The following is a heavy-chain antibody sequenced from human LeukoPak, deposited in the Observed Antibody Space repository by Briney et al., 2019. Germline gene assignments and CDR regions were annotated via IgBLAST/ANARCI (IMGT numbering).Heavy chain of an antibody. J-gene: IGHJ6*02. Sequence: PSETLSLTCTVSGGSISSYFWSWIRQPPGKGLEGIAYIYYSGISNYNPSLTSRVTISVDTSKNQFSLKVTSVTAADTAVYYCAKMSQGSAWSSEFYGMDVWGQGTTVTVSS. V-gene: IGHV4-59*08. CDR1: GGSISSYF. D-gene: IGHD6-19*01. CDR2: IYYSGIS. CDR3: AKMSQGSAWSSEFYGMDV.